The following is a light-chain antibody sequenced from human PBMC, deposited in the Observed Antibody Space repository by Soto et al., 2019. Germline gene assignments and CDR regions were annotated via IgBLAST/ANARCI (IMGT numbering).Light chain of an antibody. CDR3: QQYHSYWT. CDR1: QSISSY. CDR2: AAS. V-gene: IGKV1-39*01. J-gene: IGKJ1*01. Sequence: DIQMTQSPSSLSASVGDRVTITCRASQSISSYLNWYQQKPGKAPKLLIYAASSLQSGVPSRFSGSGSGTDFALTITSLQAEDFSTYYCQQYHSYWTFGQGTKVDI.